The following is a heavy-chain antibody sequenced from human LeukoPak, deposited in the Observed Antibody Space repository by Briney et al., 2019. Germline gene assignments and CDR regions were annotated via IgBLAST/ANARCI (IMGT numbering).Heavy chain of an antibody. J-gene: IGHJ6*02. V-gene: IGHV3-23*01. CDR3: AKGSSSGLWSYYYYGMDV. D-gene: IGHD6-13*01. CDR2: ISGSGGST. Sequence: GGSLRLSCAASGFTFSSYAMSWVRQAPGKGLEWVSAISGSGGSTYYADSVKGRFTISRDNSKNPLYLQMNSLRAEDTAVYCCAKGSSSGLWSYYYYGMDVWGQGTTVAVSS. CDR1: GFTFSSYA.